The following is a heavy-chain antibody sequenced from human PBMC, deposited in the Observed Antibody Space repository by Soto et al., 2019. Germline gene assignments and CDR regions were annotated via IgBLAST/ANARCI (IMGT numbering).Heavy chain of an antibody. V-gene: IGHV3-7*01. D-gene: IGHD3-3*01. CDR2: IKEDGGER. Sequence: PGGSLRLSCAASGFTFSSYAMSWVRQAPGKGLEWVAKIKEDGGERYHADSVKGRFTISRDNAKNSLYLQMNSLRAEDTAVYYCARAQFYDFWSPYPFWGQGTLVTVSS. J-gene: IGHJ4*02. CDR1: GFTFSSYA. CDR3: ARAQFYDFWSPYPF.